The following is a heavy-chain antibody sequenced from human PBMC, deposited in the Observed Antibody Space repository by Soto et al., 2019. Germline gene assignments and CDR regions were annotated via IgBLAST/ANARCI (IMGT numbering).Heavy chain of an antibody. CDR2: ISSSSSYI. V-gene: IGHV3-21*04. Sequence: GGSLRLSCAASGFTFSSYSMNWVRQAPGKGLEWVSSISSSSSYIYYADSVKGRFTISRDNSKNTLYLQMNSLRSEDTAVYYCARDQCSGGSCYSTTDAFDIWGQGTMVTVSS. CDR3: ARDQCSGGSCYSTTDAFDI. J-gene: IGHJ3*02. CDR1: GFTFSSYS. D-gene: IGHD2-15*01.